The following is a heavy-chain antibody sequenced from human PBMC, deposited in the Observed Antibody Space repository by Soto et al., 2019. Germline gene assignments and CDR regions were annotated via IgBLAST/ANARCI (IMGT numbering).Heavy chain of an antibody. Sequence: EVQLVESGGNLVQPGGSLSLSCAASGFTFSTYWMHWVRQDPGKGLVWVSRIRGDGSSPNYADSVKGRFTVSRDNAKNTLFLQMSSLRAEDTAVYYCARGGYSYHLDYWGQGTLVTVSS. CDR3: ARGGYSYHLDY. D-gene: IGHD5-18*01. CDR2: IRGDGSSP. J-gene: IGHJ4*02. V-gene: IGHV3-74*01. CDR1: GFTFSTYW.